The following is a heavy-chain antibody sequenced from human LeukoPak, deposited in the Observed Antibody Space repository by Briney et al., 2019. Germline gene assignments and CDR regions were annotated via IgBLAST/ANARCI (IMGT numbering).Heavy chain of an antibody. V-gene: IGHV1-69*13. CDR2: IIPIFGTA. CDR1: GGTFTSYA. D-gene: IGHD5-18*01. Sequence: GASVKVSFKASGGTFTSYAISWVRQAPGQGLEWMGGIIPIFGTANYAQKFQGRVTITADESTSTAYMELSSLRSEDTAVYYCARDLLDTAMGNWGQGTLVTVSS. CDR3: ARDLLDTAMGN. J-gene: IGHJ4*02.